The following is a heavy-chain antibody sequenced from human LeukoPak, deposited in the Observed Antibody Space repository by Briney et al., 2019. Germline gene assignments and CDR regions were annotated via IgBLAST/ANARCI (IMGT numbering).Heavy chain of an antibody. Sequence: SETLSLTCTVSGGSISSSSYYWGWIRQPPGKGLEWIGSIYYSGSTYYNPSLKSRVTISVDTSKNQFSLKLTSVTAADTAVYYCARQSAADYDFWSDSHYYYYYMDVWGKGTTVTVSS. CDR2: IYYSGST. D-gene: IGHD3-3*01. CDR3: ARQSAADYDFWSDSHYYYYYMDV. J-gene: IGHJ6*03. V-gene: IGHV4-39*01. CDR1: GGSISSSSYY.